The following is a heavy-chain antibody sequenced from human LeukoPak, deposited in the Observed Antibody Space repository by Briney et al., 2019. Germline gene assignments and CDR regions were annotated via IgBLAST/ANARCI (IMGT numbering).Heavy chain of an antibody. CDR3: AKIDAGDTVIVPATWELDF. V-gene: IGHV3-23*01. CDR1: GFTFSSYA. J-gene: IGHJ4*02. D-gene: IGHD2-2*01. Sequence: PGGSLRLSCAASGFTFSSYAMSWVRQAPGKGLEWVSAISGGGGHTYYADSVKGRFTISRDNSKNTLYLQMCSLTGDDTAVYYCAKIDAGDTVIVPATWELDFWGQGTLVTVSS. CDR2: ISGGGGHT.